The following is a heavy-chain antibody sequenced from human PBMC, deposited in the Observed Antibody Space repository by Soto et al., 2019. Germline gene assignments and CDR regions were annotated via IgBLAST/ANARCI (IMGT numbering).Heavy chain of an antibody. D-gene: IGHD6-19*01. CDR2: INHSGST. CDR3: ARGAGLQWLVHWFDP. J-gene: IGHJ5*02. CDR1: GGSFSGYY. Sequence: QVQLQQWGAGLLKPSETLSLTCAVYGGSFSGYYWSWIRQPPGKGLEWIGEINHSGSTNYNPSLKSRVTISVETSKNQFSLKLSSVTAADTAVYYCARGAGLQWLVHWFDPWGQGTLVTVSS. V-gene: IGHV4-34*01.